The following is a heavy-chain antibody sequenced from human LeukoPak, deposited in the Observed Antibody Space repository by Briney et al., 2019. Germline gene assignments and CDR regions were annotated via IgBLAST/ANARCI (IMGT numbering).Heavy chain of an antibody. CDR2: INPNSGGT. V-gene: IGHV1-2*02. CDR3: ARASRYSGYDVDAFDI. CDR1: GYTFTGYY. J-gene: IGHJ3*02. D-gene: IGHD5-12*01. Sequence: ASVKVSCKASGYTFTGYYMHWVRQAPRQGLEWMGWINPNSGGTNYAQKFQGRVTMTRDTSISTAYMELSRLRSDDTAVYYCARASRYSGYDVDAFDIWGQGTMVTVSS.